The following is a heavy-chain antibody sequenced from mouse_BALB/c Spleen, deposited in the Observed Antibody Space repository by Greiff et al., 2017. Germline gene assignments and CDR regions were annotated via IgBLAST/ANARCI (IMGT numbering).Heavy chain of an antibody. Sequence: EVMLVESGGGLVKPGGSLKLSCAASGFTFSSYAMSWVRQSPEKRLEWVAEISSGGSYTYYPDTVTGRFTISRDNAKNTLYLEMSSLRSEDTAMYYCARENYDYDGWFAYWGQGTLVTVSA. V-gene: IGHV5-9-4*01. D-gene: IGHD2-4*01. CDR2: ISSGGSYT. CDR1: GFTFSSYA. CDR3: ARENYDYDGWFAY. J-gene: IGHJ3*01.